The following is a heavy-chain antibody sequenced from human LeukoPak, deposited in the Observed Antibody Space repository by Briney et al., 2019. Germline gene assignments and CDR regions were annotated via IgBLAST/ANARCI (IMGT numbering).Heavy chain of an antibody. Sequence: GGSLRLSCAASGFTFSSYWMSWVRQAPGKGLEWVANIKQDGSEKYYVDSVKGRFTISRDNAKNSLYLQMNSLSAEDTAVYYCARETGYSSSWLYYFDYWGQGTLVTVSS. CDR3: ARETGYSSSWLYYFDY. CDR1: GFTFSSYW. CDR2: IKQDGSEK. D-gene: IGHD6-13*01. V-gene: IGHV3-7*01. J-gene: IGHJ4*02.